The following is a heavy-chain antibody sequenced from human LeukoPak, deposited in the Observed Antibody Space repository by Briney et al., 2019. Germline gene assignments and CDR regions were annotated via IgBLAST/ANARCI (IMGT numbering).Heavy chain of an antibody. Sequence: PGGSLRLSCVASGFTFSSYSMSWVRQAPGKGLEWVSYIDTSSSTIYYADSVKGRFTISRDNAKNSLYLQMNSLRAEDTALYHCAKDRHNWGLDYWGQGTLVTVSS. CDR1: GFTFSSYS. D-gene: IGHD7-27*01. CDR3: AKDRHNWGLDY. J-gene: IGHJ4*02. V-gene: IGHV3-48*04. CDR2: IDTSSSTI.